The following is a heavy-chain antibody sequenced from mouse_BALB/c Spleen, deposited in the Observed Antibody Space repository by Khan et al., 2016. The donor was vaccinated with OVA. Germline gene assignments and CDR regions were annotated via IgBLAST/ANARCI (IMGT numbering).Heavy chain of an antibody. D-gene: IGHD1-1*01. V-gene: IGHV5-6-5*01. CDR1: GFTFSSYA. J-gene: IGHJ1*01. CDR2: TNRGGSL. Sequence: GELVEAGGGLVKPGGSLKHACAASGFTFSSYAMSWVRQSPEKRLEWVASTNRGGSLYDSDSVMGRFTISRDNAGNILYLQMRGLRFEGTPLYYCAIVHFYGSSYDYRYCAVCGAGTTVTVAS. CDR3: AIVHFYGSSYDYRYCAV.